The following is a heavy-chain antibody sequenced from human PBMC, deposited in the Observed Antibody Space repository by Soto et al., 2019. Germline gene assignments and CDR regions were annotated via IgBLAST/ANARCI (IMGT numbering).Heavy chain of an antibody. CDR1: GFAFSSYW. CDR2: IKQDGSEK. CDR3: ARETVELATNG. Sequence: GGSLRLSCAASGFAFSSYWMSWVRQAPGKGLEWVANIKQDGSEKYYVDSVKGRFTISRDNAENSLFLQMSSLRAEDTAVYYCARETVELATNGWGQGTLVTVSS. V-gene: IGHV3-7*01. J-gene: IGHJ4*02. D-gene: IGHD5-12*01.